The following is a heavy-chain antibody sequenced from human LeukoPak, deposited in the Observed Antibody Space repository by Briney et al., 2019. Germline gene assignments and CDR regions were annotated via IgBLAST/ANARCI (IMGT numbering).Heavy chain of an antibody. Sequence: PSETLSLTCAVYGGSFSGYYWSWIRQPPGKGLEWIGEINHSGSTNYNPSLKSRVTISVDTSKNQFSLKLSSVTAADTAVYYCAGRGIAVAGRYFQHWGQGTLVTVSS. V-gene: IGHV4-34*01. CDR2: INHSGST. D-gene: IGHD6-19*01. J-gene: IGHJ1*01. CDR1: GGSFSGYY. CDR3: AGRGIAVAGRYFQH.